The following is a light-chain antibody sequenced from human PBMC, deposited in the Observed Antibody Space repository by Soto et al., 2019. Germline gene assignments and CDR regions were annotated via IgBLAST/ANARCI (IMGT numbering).Light chain of an antibody. CDR3: GTWDSSLSAGV. Sequence: QSVLTQPPSVSVAPGQKVTISCSGSSSNIGNTYVSWYQQVPGTAPKLLISDNDQRPSGIPDRFSASRSGTSATLVITGLQTGDEADYYCGTWDSSLSAGVFGGGTKLTVL. V-gene: IGLV1-51*01. CDR2: DND. CDR1: SSNIGNTY. J-gene: IGLJ2*01.